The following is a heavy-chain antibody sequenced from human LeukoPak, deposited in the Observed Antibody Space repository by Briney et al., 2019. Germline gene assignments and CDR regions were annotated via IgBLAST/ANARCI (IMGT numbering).Heavy chain of an antibody. CDR3: AKDPAPTVFGVVIIYFDY. CDR2: ISGSGGST. J-gene: IGHJ4*02. CDR1: GFTFSSYA. D-gene: IGHD3-3*01. Sequence: GGSLRLSCAASGFTFSSYAMSWVRLAPGKGLEWVSAISGSGGSTYYAGSVKGRFTISRDNSKNTLYLQMNSLRAEDTAVYYCAKDPAPTVFGVVIIYFDYWGQGTLVTVSS. V-gene: IGHV3-23*01.